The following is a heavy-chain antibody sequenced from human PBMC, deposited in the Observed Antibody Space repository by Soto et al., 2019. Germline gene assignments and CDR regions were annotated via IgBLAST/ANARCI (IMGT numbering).Heavy chain of an antibody. J-gene: IGHJ5*02. CDR2: IYYSGST. CDR1: GGSISSGGYY. D-gene: IGHD2-2*02. V-gene: IGHV4-61*08. CDR3: AREVRGVVVPAAILDWFDP. Sequence: SETLSLTCTDSGGSISSGGYYWSWIRQHPGKGLEWIGYIYYSGSTNYNPSLKSRVTISVDTSKNQFSLKLSSVTAADTAVYYCAREVRGVVVPAAILDWFDPWGQGTLVTVSS.